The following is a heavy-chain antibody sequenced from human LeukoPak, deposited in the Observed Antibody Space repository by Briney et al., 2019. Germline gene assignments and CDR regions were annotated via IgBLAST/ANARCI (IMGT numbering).Heavy chain of an antibody. CDR3: ARDRTRPPYYYDSSGYYPIDY. D-gene: IGHD3-22*01. J-gene: IGHJ4*02. Sequence: ASVEVSCKASGYTFTSYGISWVRQAPGQGLEWLGWISAYNGNTNYAQNLQGRVTMTTDTSTSTAYMELRSLRSDDTAVYYCARDRTRPPYYYDSSGYYPIDYWGQGTLVTVSS. CDR1: GYTFTSYG. V-gene: IGHV1-18*01. CDR2: ISAYNGNT.